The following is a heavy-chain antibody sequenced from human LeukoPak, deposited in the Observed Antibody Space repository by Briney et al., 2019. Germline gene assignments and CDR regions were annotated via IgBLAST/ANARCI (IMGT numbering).Heavy chain of an antibody. V-gene: IGHV4-34*01. J-gene: IGHJ6*02. Sequence: PSETLSLTCAVYGGSFSGYYWSWIRQPPGKGLEWIGEINHSGSTNYNPSLKSRVTISVDTSKNQFSLKLSSVTAADTAVYYCASLPHYYYGMDVWGQGTTVTVSS. CDR1: GGSFSGYY. CDR3: ASLPHYYYGMDV. CDR2: INHSGST.